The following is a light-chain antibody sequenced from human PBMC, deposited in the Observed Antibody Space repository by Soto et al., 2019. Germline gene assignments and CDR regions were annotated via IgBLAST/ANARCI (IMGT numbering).Light chain of an antibody. V-gene: IGKV3D-20*02. CDR1: QSVTSNY. Sequence: EIVLTQSPGTLSLSPGESAALSCRASQSVTSNYLVWYRQKPGQAPRLLIYAISSRAAGITDRFNGSGSGTDFTLTITRLEPEDSAVYYCQQHSNSPWTFGQGTREEV. J-gene: IGKJ1*01. CDR2: AIS. CDR3: QQHSNSPWT.